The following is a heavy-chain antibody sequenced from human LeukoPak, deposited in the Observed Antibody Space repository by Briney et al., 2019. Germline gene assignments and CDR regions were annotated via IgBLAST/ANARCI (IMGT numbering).Heavy chain of an antibody. Sequence: GGSLRLSCAASGFTFSSYAMSWVGQAPGKGLEGVSAISGSGGSTYYADSVKGRFTISRDNSKNTLYLQMNSLRAEDTAVYYCAKVPGRAVALFFDYWGQGTLVTVSS. CDR1: GFTFSSYA. CDR3: AKVPGRAVALFFDY. V-gene: IGHV3-23*01. D-gene: IGHD6-19*01. CDR2: ISGSGGST. J-gene: IGHJ4*02.